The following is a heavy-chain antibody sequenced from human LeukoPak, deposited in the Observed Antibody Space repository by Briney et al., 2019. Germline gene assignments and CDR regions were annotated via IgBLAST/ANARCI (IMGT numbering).Heavy chain of an antibody. J-gene: IGHJ4*02. CDR3: ARVYFYGSGSYYNGFDY. D-gene: IGHD3-10*01. CDR2: IYHSGST. Sequence: TPSETLSLTCTVSGYSISSGYYWGWIRQPPGKGLEWIGSIYHSGSTYYNPSIKSRVTISVDTSKNQFSLQLSSVTAADTAVYYCARVYFYGSGSYYNGFDYWGQGTLVTVSS. CDR1: GYSISSGYY. V-gene: IGHV4-38-2*02.